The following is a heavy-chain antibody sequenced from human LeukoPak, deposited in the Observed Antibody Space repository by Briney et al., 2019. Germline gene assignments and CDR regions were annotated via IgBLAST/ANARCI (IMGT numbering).Heavy chain of an antibody. D-gene: IGHD3-3*01. V-gene: IGHV1-8*01. CDR3: ARGLKGVVMNYYYYYMDV. CDR1: GYTFTSYD. Sequence: ASVKVSRKASGYTFTSYDINWVRQATGQGLEWMGWMNPNSGNTGYAQKFQGRVTMTRNTSISTAYMELSSLRSEDTAVYYCARGLKGVVMNYYYYYMDVWGKGTTVTVSS. J-gene: IGHJ6*03. CDR2: MNPNSGNT.